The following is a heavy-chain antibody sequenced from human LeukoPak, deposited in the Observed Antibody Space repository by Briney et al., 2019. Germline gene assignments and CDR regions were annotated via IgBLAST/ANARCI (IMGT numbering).Heavy chain of an antibody. CDR1: GFTFSNNY. CDR2: IYSGGST. Sequence: GGSLRLSCAASGFTFSNNYMSWVRQAPGKGLEWVSVIYSGGSTYYADSVKGRFTISRDNSKNTLYLQMNSLRAEDTAVYYCARFSVGGPFDYGGQGPRATVSS. J-gene: IGHJ4*02. V-gene: IGHV3-53*01. D-gene: IGHD3-16*01. CDR3: ARFSVGGPFDY.